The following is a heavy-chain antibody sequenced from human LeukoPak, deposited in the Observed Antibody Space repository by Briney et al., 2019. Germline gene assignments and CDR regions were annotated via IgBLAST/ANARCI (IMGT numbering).Heavy chain of an antibody. J-gene: IGHJ4*02. CDR1: GFTFKSYD. D-gene: IGHD3-22*01. CDR3: TTDPYYYDSSGYYDY. V-gene: IGHV3-15*01. Sequence: GTSLRLSCAASGFTFKSYDMHWVRQAPGKGPEWVGRIKSKTDGETTDYAAPVKGRFTISRDDSKNTLYLQMNSLKTEDTAVYYCTTDPYYYDSSGYYDYWGQGTLVTVSS. CDR2: IKSKTDGETT.